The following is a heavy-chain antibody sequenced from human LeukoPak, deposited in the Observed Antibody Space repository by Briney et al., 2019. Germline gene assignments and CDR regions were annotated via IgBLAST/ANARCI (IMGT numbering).Heavy chain of an antibody. V-gene: IGHV3-21*06. CDR2: ISSSSSYI. CDR3: ARSGGYCSSISCYGNFDY. J-gene: IGHJ4*02. D-gene: IGHD2-2*01. CDR1: GFTFSSYS. Sequence: PGGSLRLSCAASGFTFSSYSTNWVRQAPGKGLEWVSSISSSSSYIYYAESVKGRFTISRDNAKNSLFLRMNSLRAEDTAVYYCARSGGYCSSISCYGNFDYWGQGTLVTVSS.